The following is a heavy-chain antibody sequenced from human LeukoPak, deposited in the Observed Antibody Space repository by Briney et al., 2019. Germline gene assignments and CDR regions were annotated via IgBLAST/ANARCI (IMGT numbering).Heavy chain of an antibody. J-gene: IGHJ4*02. V-gene: IGHV1-24*01. D-gene: IGHD1-26*01. Sequence: ASVKVSCKVSGYTLTELSMHWVRQAPGKGLEWMGGFDPEDGETIYAQKFQGRVTMTEDTSTDTAYMELSSLRSEDTAVYYCARDRSIVGATTPPWSLFDYWGQGTLVTVSS. CDR2: FDPEDGET. CDR3: ARDRSIVGATTPPWSLFDY. CDR1: GYTLTELS.